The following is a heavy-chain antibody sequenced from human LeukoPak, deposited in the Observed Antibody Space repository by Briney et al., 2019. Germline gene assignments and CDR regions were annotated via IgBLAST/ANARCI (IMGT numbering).Heavy chain of an antibody. Sequence: GGSLRLSCAASGFTYRNYWMHWVRQVPGKGLLWLARINREGTFTAYADAVQGRFTISRDNAKNTLYLQMNSLRVDDTAVYYRGGWSNYNYYPYYLDVWGKGTTVTVSS. CDR3: GGWSNYNYYPYYLDV. D-gene: IGHD3-10*01. J-gene: IGHJ6*03. CDR2: INREGTFT. CDR1: GFTYRNYW. V-gene: IGHV3-74*01.